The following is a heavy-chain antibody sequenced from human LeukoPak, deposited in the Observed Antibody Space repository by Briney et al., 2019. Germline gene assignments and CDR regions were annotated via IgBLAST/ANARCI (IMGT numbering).Heavy chain of an antibody. CDR2: IWYDGSNK. J-gene: IGHJ4*02. CDR1: GFTFSSYG. V-gene: IGHV3-33*01. Sequence: PGRSLRLSCAASGFTFSSYGMRWVRQAPGKGLEWVAVIWYDGSNKYYADSVKGRFTISRDNSKNTLYLQMNSLRAEDTAVYYCAREGAGSGEFDYWGQGTLVTVSS. D-gene: IGHD6-25*01. CDR3: AREGAGSGEFDY.